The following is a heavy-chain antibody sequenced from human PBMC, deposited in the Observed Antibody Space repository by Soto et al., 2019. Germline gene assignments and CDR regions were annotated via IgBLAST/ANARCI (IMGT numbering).Heavy chain of an antibody. V-gene: IGHV4-39*01. J-gene: IGHJ5*02. D-gene: IGHD1-26*01. Sequence: QLHLRESGPGLVKPSETLSLTCTVSGGSITSSSYYWGRIRQPPGKGLEWIGSIYYSGSTYYNPSLKSRVTLSVDTSKNQFSLKLSSVTAADTAVYYCATQEVGGTYVYTFDPWGQGTLVTVSS. CDR3: ATQEVGGTYVYTFDP. CDR1: GGSITSSSYY. CDR2: IYYSGST.